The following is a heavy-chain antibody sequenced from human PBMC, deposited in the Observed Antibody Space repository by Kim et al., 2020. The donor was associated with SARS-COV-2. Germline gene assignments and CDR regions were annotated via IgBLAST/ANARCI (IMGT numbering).Heavy chain of an antibody. CDR1: GGSFSGYY. V-gene: IGHV4-34*01. J-gene: IGHJ6*01. CDR3: ARNTYYDFWSGYSHYYYG. D-gene: IGHD3-3*01. Sequence: SETLSLTCAVYGGSFSGYYWSWIRQPPGKGLEWIGEINHSGSTNYNPSLKSRVTISVDTSKNQFSLKLSSATAADTAVYYCARNTYYDFWSGYSHYYYG. CDR2: INHSGST.